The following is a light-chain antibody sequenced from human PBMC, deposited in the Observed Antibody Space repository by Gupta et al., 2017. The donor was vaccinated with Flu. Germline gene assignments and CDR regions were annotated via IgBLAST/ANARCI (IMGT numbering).Light chain of an antibody. V-gene: IGLV1-44*01. J-gene: IGLJ3*02. CDR2: SND. CDR3: AAWEDSLNGWV. CDR1: SSNIGSNT. Sequence: QSVLTQPPSASGTPGQRVTMSCSGSSSNIGSNTVNWYHQFPRKAPKLLIHSNDQRPSGVPDRFSGSKSGSSASLAISGLQSEDEADYYCAAWEDSLNGWVFGGGTKLTVV.